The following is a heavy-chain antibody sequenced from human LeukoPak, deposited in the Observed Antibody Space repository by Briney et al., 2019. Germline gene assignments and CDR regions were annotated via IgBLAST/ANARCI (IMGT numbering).Heavy chain of an antibody. J-gene: IGHJ4*02. CDR1: GFTFSSYE. Sequence: GSLRLSCAASGFTFSSYEMNWVRQAPGKGLEWIGYMLDTVTTKDNPSLKSRFTLSADTSKNQFSLRLTSVTAADTAVYYCATIKRGNIYGYFDFWGQGILVTVSS. CDR3: ATIKRGNIYGYFDF. CDR2: MLDTVTT. V-gene: IGHV4-4*09. D-gene: IGHD5-18*01.